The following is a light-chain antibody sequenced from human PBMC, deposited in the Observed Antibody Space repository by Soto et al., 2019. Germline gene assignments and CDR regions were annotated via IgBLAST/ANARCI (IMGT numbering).Light chain of an antibody. CDR2: LGS. Sequence: DIVMTQSPLSLPVTPGEPASISCRSSQSLLHTNGKKYMDWYLQKPGQSRQLLIYLGSNRASGVPDRFSGSGSGTDFSLKISRVEAEDVGVYYCMQALQTPITFDQGTRLEI. CDR1: QSLLHTNGKKY. V-gene: IGKV2-28*01. CDR3: MQALQTPIT. J-gene: IGKJ5*01.